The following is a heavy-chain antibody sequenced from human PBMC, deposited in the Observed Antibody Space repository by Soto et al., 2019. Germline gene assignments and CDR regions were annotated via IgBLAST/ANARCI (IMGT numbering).Heavy chain of an antibody. V-gene: IGHV4-59*01. Sequence: ETLSLTCTVSGGSISSYYWSWIRQPPGKGLEWIGYIYYSGSTNYNPSLKSRVTISVDTSKNQFSLKLSSVTAADTAVYYCARLKMITFGGVIVGAFYYYGMDVWGQGTTVTVSS. CDR3: ARLKMITFGGVIVGAFYYYGMDV. J-gene: IGHJ6*02. D-gene: IGHD3-16*02. CDR2: IYYSGST. CDR1: GGSISSYY.